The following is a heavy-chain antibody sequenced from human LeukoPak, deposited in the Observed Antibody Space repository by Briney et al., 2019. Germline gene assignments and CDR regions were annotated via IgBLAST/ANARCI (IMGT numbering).Heavy chain of an antibody. CDR1: GFTFDDYA. Sequence: PGGSLRLSCAASGFTFDDYAMHWVRQAPGKGLEWVSGISWNSGSIGYADSVKGRFTISRDNARNSLYLQMNNLRAEDTAVYHCARGDGDDNWLIDYWGQGTLVTVSS. D-gene: IGHD1-1*01. CDR2: ISWNSGSI. CDR3: ARGDGDDNWLIDY. J-gene: IGHJ4*02. V-gene: IGHV3-9*01.